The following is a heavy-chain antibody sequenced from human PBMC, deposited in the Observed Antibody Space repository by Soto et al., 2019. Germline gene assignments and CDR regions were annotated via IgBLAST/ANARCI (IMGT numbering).Heavy chain of an antibody. Sequence: QVQLVESGGGVVQPGRSLRLSCAASGFTFSSYAMHWVRQAPGKGLEWVAVISYDGSNKYYADSVKGRFTISRDNSKNTLYLQMNSLRAEDTAVYYCARDPRQVVAAYGMDVWGQGTTVTVSS. CDR2: ISYDGSNK. D-gene: IGHD2-15*01. V-gene: IGHV3-30-3*01. J-gene: IGHJ6*02. CDR3: ARDPRQVVAAYGMDV. CDR1: GFTFSSYA.